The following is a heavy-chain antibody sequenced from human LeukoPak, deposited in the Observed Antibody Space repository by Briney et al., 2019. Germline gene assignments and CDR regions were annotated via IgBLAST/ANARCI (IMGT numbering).Heavy chain of an antibody. CDR3: ARDGIATNDY. V-gene: IGHV3-64*01. J-gene: IGHJ4*02. D-gene: IGHD5-24*01. CDR1: GFTFSSYA. Sequence: PGRSLRLSCAASGFTFSSYAMHWVRQAPEKRPEYVSGISGNGGNTYYANSVEGRFTISRDNSKNTLYLQMGSLRAEDTAVYYCARDGIATNDYWGQGILVTVSS. CDR2: ISGNGGNT.